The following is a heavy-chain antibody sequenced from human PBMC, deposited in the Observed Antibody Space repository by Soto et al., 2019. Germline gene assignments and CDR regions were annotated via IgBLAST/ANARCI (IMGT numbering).Heavy chain of an antibody. Sequence: PGGSLRLSCAASGFTFSSYAMHWVRQAPGKGLEWVAVISYAVSNKYYADSVKGRFTISRDNSKNTLYLQMNSLRAEDTAVYYCRCYSPSDIVATLVPSYYYYYGMDVWGQGTTVTVSS. CDR2: ISYAVSNK. D-gene: IGHD5-12*01. CDR3: RCYSPSDIVATLVPSYYYYYGMDV. CDR1: GFTFSSYA. V-gene: IGHV3-30-3*01. J-gene: IGHJ6*02.